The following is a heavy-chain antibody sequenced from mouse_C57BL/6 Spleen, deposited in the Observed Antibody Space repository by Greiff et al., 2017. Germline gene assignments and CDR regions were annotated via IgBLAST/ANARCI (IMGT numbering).Heavy chain of an antibody. D-gene: IGHD1-1*01. CDR3: AKEDYYGSSYPDWDFRV. J-gene: IGHJ1*03. V-gene: IGHV1-82*01. CDR2: IYPGDGDT. CDR1: GYAFSSSW. Sequence: VQGVESGPELVKPGASVKISCKASGYAFSSSWMNWVKQRPGKGLEWIGRIYPGDGDTNYNGKFKGKATLTADKSSSTAYMQPNRLTSEESSVYFCAKEDYYGSSYPDWDFRVWGTGTTGTVSS.